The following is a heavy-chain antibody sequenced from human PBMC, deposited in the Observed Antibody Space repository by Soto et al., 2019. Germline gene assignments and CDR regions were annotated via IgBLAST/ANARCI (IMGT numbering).Heavy chain of an antibody. V-gene: IGHV3-23*01. Sequence: PGGSLRLSCAASGFTFSSYAMSWFRQAPGKGLEWVSAISGSGGSTYYADSVKGRFTISRDNSKNTLYLQMNSLRAEDTAVYYCAKGFVGATDYYYGMDVWGQGTTVTVSS. CDR1: GFTFSSYA. J-gene: IGHJ6*02. D-gene: IGHD1-26*01. CDR2: ISGSGGST. CDR3: AKGFVGATDYYYGMDV.